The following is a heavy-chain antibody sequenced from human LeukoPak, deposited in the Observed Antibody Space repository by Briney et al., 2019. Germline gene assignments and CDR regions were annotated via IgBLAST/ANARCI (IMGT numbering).Heavy chain of an antibody. D-gene: IGHD3-10*01. V-gene: IGHV3-30-3*01. J-gene: IGHJ4*02. CDR3: ARTTTPHYYGSGSYALGY. CDR1: GFTFSTYA. CDR2: ISYDGSNK. Sequence: PGRSLRLSCAASGFTFSTYAMHWVRQGPGKGLEWVAVISYDGSNKYYADSVKGRFTISRDNSKNTLYLQMSSLSAEVTAVYYCARTTTPHYYGSGSYALGYWGQGTLVTVPS.